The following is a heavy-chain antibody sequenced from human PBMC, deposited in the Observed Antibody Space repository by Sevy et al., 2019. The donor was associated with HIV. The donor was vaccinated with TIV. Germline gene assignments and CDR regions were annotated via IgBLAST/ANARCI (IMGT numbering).Heavy chain of an antibody. CDR2: IKQDGSEK. J-gene: IGHJ6*02. CDR1: GFTFSSYW. Sequence: GGSLRLSCAASGFTFSSYWMSWVRQAPGKGLEWVANIKQDGSEKYYVDSVKGRFTISRDNAKNSLYLQMNSLRAEDTLVYYDASESHGYSDFAYYSGMDVWGQGTTVTVSS. CDR3: ASESHGYSDFAYYSGMDV. D-gene: IGHD5-18*01. V-gene: IGHV3-7*03.